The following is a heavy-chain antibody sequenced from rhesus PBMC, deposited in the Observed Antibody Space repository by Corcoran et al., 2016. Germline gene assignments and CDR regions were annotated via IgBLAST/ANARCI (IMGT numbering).Heavy chain of an antibody. CDR2: INTKTRRA. J-gene: IGHJ4*01. CDR3: IRGGYGTVVDY. CDR1: GYTFTEYY. Sequence: QVQLVQSGAEVKKPGSSVTVSCWTSGYTFTEYYITWVRQAPGQGLGGVSEINTKTRRADRAKKFQGRILMTRDTSTSTADMKLTSLTSEDTAIYYCIRGGYGTVVDYWGQGVLVTVSS. D-gene: IGHD4-29*01. V-gene: IGHV1-138*01.